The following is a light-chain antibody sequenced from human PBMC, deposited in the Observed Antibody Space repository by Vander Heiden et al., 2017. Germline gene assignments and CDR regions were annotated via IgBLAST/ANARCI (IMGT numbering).Light chain of an antibody. J-gene: IGKJ2*01. CDR1: QSISSY. CDR3: QQSYSTLYT. V-gene: IGKV1-39*01. Sequence: QITQSPSSLSAFVGDRVTITCRASQSISSYLNWYQQKPGKAPKLLIYAASSLQSWVPSRFSGSGSGTDFTLTISSLQPEDFATYYCQQSYSTLYTFGPGTKLEIK. CDR2: AAS.